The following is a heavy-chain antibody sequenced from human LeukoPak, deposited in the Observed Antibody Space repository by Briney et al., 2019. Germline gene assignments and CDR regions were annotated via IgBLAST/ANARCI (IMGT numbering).Heavy chain of an antibody. D-gene: IGHD7-27*01. V-gene: IGHV1-2*06. CDR3: ARDLPSTSNWELDY. CDR2: INPNIPNTDDT. CDR1: GYTFIDYY. J-gene: IGHJ4*02. Sequence: GASVKVSCKASGYTFIDYYIHWVRQAPGQGLEWMGRINPNIPNTDDTDYAQNFQGSVTMTRDTSISTAFMELSRLTSDDTAVYYCARDLPSTSNWELDYWGQGTLVTVSS.